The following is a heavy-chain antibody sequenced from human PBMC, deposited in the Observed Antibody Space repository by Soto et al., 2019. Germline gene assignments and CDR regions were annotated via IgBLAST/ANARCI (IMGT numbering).Heavy chain of an antibody. Sequence: QVQLQESGPGLVKPSQTLSLTCTVSGGSISSGGYYWSWIRQHPGKGLEWIGYIYYSGSSYYNPSLKSRVTISVDTSKNQFSLKLSSVTAAYTAVYYCARRWSWGGWFDPWGQGTLVAVSS. CDR2: IYYSGSS. J-gene: IGHJ5*02. D-gene: IGHD3-16*01. CDR1: GGSISSGGYY. V-gene: IGHV4-31*03. CDR3: ARRWSWGGWFDP.